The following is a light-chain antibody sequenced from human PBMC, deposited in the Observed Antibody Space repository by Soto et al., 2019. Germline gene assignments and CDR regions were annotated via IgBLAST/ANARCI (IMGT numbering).Light chain of an antibody. Sequence: QSVSESPGKTVNISCTRSSGSIASNYVQWYQQRPGSSPTTVIYEDNQRPSGVPDRFSGSIDSSSNSASLTISGLKTEDEADYYCQSYDSSNQVFGGGTKLTVL. CDR3: QSYDSSNQV. V-gene: IGLV6-57*01. CDR2: EDN. CDR1: SGSIASNY. J-gene: IGLJ2*01.